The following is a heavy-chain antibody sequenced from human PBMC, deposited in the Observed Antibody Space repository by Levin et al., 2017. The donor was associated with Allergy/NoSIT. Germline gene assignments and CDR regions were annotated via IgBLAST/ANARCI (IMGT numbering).Heavy chain of an antibody. D-gene: IGHD6-13*01. Sequence: NRGESLKISCKGSGYSFTSYWIGWVRQMPGKGLEWMGIIYPGDSDTRYSPSFQGQVTISADKSISTAYLQWSSLKASDTAMYYCARGEAGTGAAAGYDAFDIWGQGTMVTVSS. CDR1: GYSFTSYW. CDR2: IYPGDSDT. V-gene: IGHV5-51*01. J-gene: IGHJ3*02. CDR3: ARGEAGTGAAAGYDAFDI.